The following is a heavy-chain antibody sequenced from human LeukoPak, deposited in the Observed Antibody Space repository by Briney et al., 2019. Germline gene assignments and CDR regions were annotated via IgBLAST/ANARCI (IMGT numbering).Heavy chain of an antibody. D-gene: IGHD3-22*01. CDR2: INHSGST. V-gene: IGHV4-34*01. Sequence: SETLSLTCAVYGGSFSGYYWSWIRQPPGKGLEWIGEINHSGSTNYNPSLKSRVTISVDTSKNQFSLKLSSVTAADTAVYYCARVGDYYDSSGYPFIDYWGQGTLVTVSS. J-gene: IGHJ4*02. CDR1: GGSFSGYY. CDR3: ARVGDYYDSSGYPFIDY.